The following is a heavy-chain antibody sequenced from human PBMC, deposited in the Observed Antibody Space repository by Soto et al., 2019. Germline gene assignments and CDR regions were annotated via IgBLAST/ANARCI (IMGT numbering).Heavy chain of an antibody. D-gene: IGHD6-13*01. Sequence: GGSLRLSCSASGFTFSSYTIHWVRQAPGKGLEYVSTISSNGGRTSYADSVKGRFTISRDNSKNTVYLQMSSLRAEDTSVYYCVRCGSGSSWSHFDYWGQGTLVTVSS. J-gene: IGHJ4*02. CDR1: GFTFSSYT. CDR2: ISSNGGRT. V-gene: IGHV3-64D*06. CDR3: VRCGSGSSWSHFDY.